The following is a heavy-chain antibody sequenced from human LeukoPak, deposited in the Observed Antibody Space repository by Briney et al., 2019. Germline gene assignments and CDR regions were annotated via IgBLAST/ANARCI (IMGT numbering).Heavy chain of an antibody. CDR2: INHSGST. CDR1: GGSFSGYY. CDR3: ARARPYSSGWYYQEWFDP. D-gene: IGHD6-19*01. V-gene: IGHV4-34*01. J-gene: IGHJ5*02. Sequence: SETLSLXCAVYGGSFSGYYWSWIRQPPGKGLEWIGEINHSGSTNYNPSLKSRVTISVDTSKNQFSLKLSSVTAADTAVYYCARARPYSSGWYYQEWFDPWGQGTLVTVSS.